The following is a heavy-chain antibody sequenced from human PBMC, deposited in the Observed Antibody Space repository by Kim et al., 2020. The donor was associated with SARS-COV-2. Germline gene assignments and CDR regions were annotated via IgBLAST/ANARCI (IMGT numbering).Heavy chain of an antibody. CDR2: LYFGGTT. D-gene: IGHD3-3*01. CDR1: GASVITSQYY. Sequence: SETLSLTCNVSGASVITSQYYWAWSRQPPGKGLEWIASLYFGGTTFSNSALKSRVTISADASKSQIFLTLTSVTVADTAVYYCARRRYDYWSASADEFDYWGHGTLVTVSS. V-gene: IGHV4-39*01. CDR3: ARRRYDYWSASADEFDY. J-gene: IGHJ4*03.